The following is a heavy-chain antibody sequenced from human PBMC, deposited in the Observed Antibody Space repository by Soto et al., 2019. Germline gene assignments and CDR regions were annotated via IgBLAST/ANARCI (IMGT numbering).Heavy chain of an antibody. D-gene: IGHD2-21*01. CDR2: IYSGGST. Sequence: RGALSLSFADSGLTVSKSYISWVRQAPVKGLEWVPVIYSGGSTYYADSVKGRFTIFRDSYKNTLYLQMNSMRAEETAVYYCARGFQSSFGYWGQGNLVTVS. CDR1: GLTVSKSY. J-gene: IGHJ4*02. CDR3: ARGFQSSFGY. V-gene: IGHV3-53*01.